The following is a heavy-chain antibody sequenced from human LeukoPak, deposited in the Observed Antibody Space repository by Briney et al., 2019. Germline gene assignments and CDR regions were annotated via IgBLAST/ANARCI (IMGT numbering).Heavy chain of an antibody. Sequence: PSETLSLTCAVYGGSFSGYYWSWIRQPPGKGLEWIGEINHSGSTNYNPSLKSRVTISVDTSKNQFSLKLSSVTAADTAVYYCARLLYDFWSGYYCFDYWGQGTLVTVSS. CDR1: GGSFSGYY. V-gene: IGHV4-34*01. J-gene: IGHJ4*02. CDR3: ARLLYDFWSGYYCFDY. D-gene: IGHD3-3*01. CDR2: INHSGST.